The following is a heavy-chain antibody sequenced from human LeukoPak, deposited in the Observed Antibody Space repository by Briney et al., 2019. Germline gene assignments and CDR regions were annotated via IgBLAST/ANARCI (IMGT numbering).Heavy chain of an antibody. CDR1: GFTFSSYA. CDR3: VAARYFDY. Sequence: GRSLRLSCAASGFTFSSYAMHWVRQAPGKGLEWVAVISYDGSNKYYADSVKGRITISRDNSKNTLYLQMNSLRAEDTAVYYCVAARYFDYWGQGTLVTVSS. CDR2: ISYDGSNK. J-gene: IGHJ4*02. D-gene: IGHD6-6*01. V-gene: IGHV3-30-3*01.